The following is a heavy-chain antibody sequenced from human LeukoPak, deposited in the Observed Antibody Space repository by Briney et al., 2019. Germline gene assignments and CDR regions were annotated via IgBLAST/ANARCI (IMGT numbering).Heavy chain of an antibody. CDR2: IRYDGSNK. J-gene: IGHJ4*02. V-gene: IGHV3-30*02. CDR3: AKLEWERLGFDY. CDR1: GFTFSSYG. D-gene: IGHD1-26*01. Sequence: GGSLRLSCAASGFTFSSYGMHWVRPAPGKGLEWVAFIRYDGSNKYYADSVKGRFTISRDNSKNTLYLQMNSLRAEDTAVYYCAKLEWERLGFDYWGQGTLVTVSS.